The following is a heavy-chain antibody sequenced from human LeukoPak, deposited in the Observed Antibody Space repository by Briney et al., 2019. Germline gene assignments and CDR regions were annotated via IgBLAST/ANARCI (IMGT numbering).Heavy chain of an antibody. V-gene: IGHV3-23*01. CDR2: ISASGTST. Sequence: GGSLRLSCAASGFSFSSYGMSWVRQAPGKGLEWVSAISASGTSTYYADSVKGRFTISRDNAKNSLYLQMNSLRAEDTAVYYCARDQLYGSDQSDWGQGTLVTVSS. D-gene: IGHD3-10*01. J-gene: IGHJ4*02. CDR1: GFSFSSYG. CDR3: ARDQLYGSDQSD.